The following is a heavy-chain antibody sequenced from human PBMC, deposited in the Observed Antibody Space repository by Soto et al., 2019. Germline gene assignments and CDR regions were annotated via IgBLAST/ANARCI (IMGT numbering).Heavy chain of an antibody. J-gene: IGHJ6*02. CDR1: GFTFSSYS. CDR3: ARDPALESLLQRGRRGKYYYGMDV. D-gene: IGHD1-1*01. CDR2: ISSSSSTI. V-gene: IGHV3-48*02. Sequence: PGGSLRLSCAASGFTFSSYSMNWVRQAPGKGLEWVSYISSSSSTIYYADSVKGRFTISRDNAKNSLYLQMNSLRDEDTAVYYCARDPALESLLQRGRRGKYYYGMDVWGQGTTVTVSS.